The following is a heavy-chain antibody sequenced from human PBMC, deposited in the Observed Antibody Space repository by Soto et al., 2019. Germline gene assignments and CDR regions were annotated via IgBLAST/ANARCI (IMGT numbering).Heavy chain of an antibody. J-gene: IGHJ6*02. D-gene: IGHD5-18*01. CDR2: ISGTGGTT. Sequence: EVQLLESGGGLEQPGGSLRLSCAASGFSFSTYAMSWVRQAPGKGLEWVSTISGTGGTTDYADSVKGRFTISRDNSKNTLFIQMTSLRAEDTAVYYCAKRRGDTSLVTGLFYYGMDVWGQGTTVTVSS. V-gene: IGHV3-23*01. CDR1: GFSFSTYA. CDR3: AKRRGDTSLVTGLFYYGMDV.